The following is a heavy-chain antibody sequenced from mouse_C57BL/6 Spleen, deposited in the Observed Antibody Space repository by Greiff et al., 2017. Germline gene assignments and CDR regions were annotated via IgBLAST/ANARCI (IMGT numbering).Heavy chain of an antibody. D-gene: IGHD2-4*01. Sequence: VQLQQSGPELVKPGASVKISCKASGYTFTDYYMNWVKQSHGKSLEWIGDINPNNGGTSYNQKFKGKATLTVDKSSSTAYMELRSLTSEDAAVYDCARSGDYDDKGLDYWGQGTTLTVAS. V-gene: IGHV1-26*01. J-gene: IGHJ2*01. CDR2: INPNNGGT. CDR1: GYTFTDYY. CDR3: ARSGDYDDKGLDY.